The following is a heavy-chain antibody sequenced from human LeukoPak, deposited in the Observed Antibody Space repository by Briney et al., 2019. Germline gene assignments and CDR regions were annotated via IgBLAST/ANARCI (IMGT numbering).Heavy chain of an antibody. CDR1: GSTFTRYD. D-gene: IGHD5-18*01. CDR2: INANSGNA. Sequence: ASVRLCCTPSGSTFTRYDIHRVGEAPGQGLGWMGGINANSGNAGYAQNVQGRITMTINNSINTAYMKLSSLRSEDTAVYSCARSYGYTYYYYDLDVWGQGTTVTVSS. J-gene: IGHJ6*02. V-gene: IGHV1-8*02. CDR3: ARSYGYTYYYYDLDV.